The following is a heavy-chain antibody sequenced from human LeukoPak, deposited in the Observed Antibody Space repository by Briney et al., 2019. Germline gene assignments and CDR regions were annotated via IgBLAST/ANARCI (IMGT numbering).Heavy chain of an antibody. Sequence: SETLSLTCTVSGGSISSSSYYWGWIRQPPGKGLEWIGSIYYSGSTYYNPSLKSRVTISVDTSKNQFSLKLSSVTAADTAVYYCARQTYSSGWYWFDPWGLGTLVTVSS. V-gene: IGHV4-39*01. CDR2: IYYSGST. J-gene: IGHJ5*02. D-gene: IGHD6-19*01. CDR3: ARQTYSSGWYWFDP. CDR1: GGSISSSSYY.